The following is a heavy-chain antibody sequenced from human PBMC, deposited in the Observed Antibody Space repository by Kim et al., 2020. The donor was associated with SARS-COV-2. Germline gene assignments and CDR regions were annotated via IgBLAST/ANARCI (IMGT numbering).Heavy chain of an antibody. CDR2: IIPIFGTA. CDR3: ARGDSSGYYFDY. V-gene: IGHV1-69*13. CDR1: GGTFSSYA. J-gene: IGHJ4*02. D-gene: IGHD3-22*01. Sequence: SVKVSCKASGGTFSSYAISWVRQAPGQGLEWMGGIIPIFGTANYAQKFQGRVTITADESTSTAYMELSSLRSEDTAVYYCARGDSSGYYFDYWGQGTLVTVSS.